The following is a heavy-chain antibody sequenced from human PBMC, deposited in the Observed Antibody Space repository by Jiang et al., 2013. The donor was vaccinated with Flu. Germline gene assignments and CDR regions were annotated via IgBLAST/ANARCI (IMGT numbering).Heavy chain of an antibody. Sequence: LLKPSETLSLTCTVSGGSISSSSYYWGWIRQPPGKGLEWIGSIYYSGSTYYNPSLKSRVTISVDTSKNQFSLKLSSVTAADTAVYYCASSVAGRYYYYYGMDVWGQGTTVTVSS. J-gene: IGHJ6*02. CDR3: ASSVAGRYYYYYGMDV. CDR2: IYYSGST. V-gene: IGHV4-39*01. CDR1: GGSISSSSYY. D-gene: IGHD6-19*01.